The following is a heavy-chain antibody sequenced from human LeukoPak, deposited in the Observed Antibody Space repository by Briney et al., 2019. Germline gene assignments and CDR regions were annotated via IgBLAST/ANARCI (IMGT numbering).Heavy chain of an antibody. CDR3: ASFAVAGNSDY. V-gene: IGHV1-18*01. CDR2: ISAYNGNA. J-gene: IGHJ4*02. D-gene: IGHD6-19*01. CDR1: GYTFTSYG. Sequence: ASVKVSCKASGYTFTSYGISWVRQAPGQGLEWMGWISAYNGNANYAQKLQGRVTMTTDTSTSTAYMELRSLRSDDTAVYYCASFAVAGNSDYWGQGTLVAVSS.